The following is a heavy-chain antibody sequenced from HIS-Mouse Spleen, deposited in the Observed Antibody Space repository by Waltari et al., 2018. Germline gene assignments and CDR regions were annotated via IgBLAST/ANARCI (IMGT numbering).Heavy chain of an antibody. J-gene: IGHJ4*02. CDR1: GFTFSSSG. V-gene: IGHV3-30*18. CDR3: AKASSGWLDY. D-gene: IGHD6-19*01. CDR2: ISYDGSNK. Sequence: QVQLVESGGGVVQPGRSLRLSCAASGFTFSSSGMHWVRQAPGKGLEWVEVISYDGSNKYYADSVKGRFTISRDNSKNTLYLQMNSLRAEDTAVYYCAKASSGWLDYWGQGTLVTVSS.